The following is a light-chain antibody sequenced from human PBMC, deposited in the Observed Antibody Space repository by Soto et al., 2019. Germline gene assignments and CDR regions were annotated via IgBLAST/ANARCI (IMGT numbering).Light chain of an antibody. J-gene: IGLJ3*02. CDR2: GNS. CDR3: QSYDSSLSGWV. Sequence: QSVLTQPPSVSGAPGQRVTISCTASSSNIGAGYDVHWYQQLPGTVPKLLIYGNSNRPSGVPDRFSGSKSGTSASLAITGLQAEDEADYYCQSYDSSLSGWVFGGGTKLTV. V-gene: IGLV1-40*01. CDR1: SSNIGAGYD.